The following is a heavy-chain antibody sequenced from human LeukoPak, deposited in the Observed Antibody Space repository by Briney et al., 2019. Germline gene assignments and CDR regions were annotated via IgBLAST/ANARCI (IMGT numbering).Heavy chain of an antibody. V-gene: IGHV4-59*08. CDR2: ILYGGAT. CDR3: ARHTAGRAYGDFDS. J-gene: IGHJ4*02. CDR1: GGSISGYY. Sequence: SETLSLTSTVSGGSISGYYWSWIRQPPGKGLEWIAYILYGGATVYNPSLNSRGTISVDTSKNQLSLKLNSVTAADTAIYYCARHTAGRAYGDFDSWGQGTLVTVSS. D-gene: IGHD4-17*01.